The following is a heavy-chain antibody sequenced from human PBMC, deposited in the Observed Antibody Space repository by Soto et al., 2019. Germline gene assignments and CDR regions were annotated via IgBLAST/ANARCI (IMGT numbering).Heavy chain of an antibody. CDR2: FSFYGRSDNT. Sequence: EVQLLESGGGWVQPGGSLRLSWVGSGFTFSSYDMTWVRQAPGKGLECVSSFSFYGRSDNTYYADSVTGRLNISRDNSRNMVYLQMYNLRVEDTAVYYCAKDLYNENGGTNEHWGQGTLVTVSS. D-gene: IGHD1-20*01. J-gene: IGHJ4*02. CDR3: AKDLYNENGGTNEH. CDR1: GFTFSSYD. V-gene: IGHV3-23*01.